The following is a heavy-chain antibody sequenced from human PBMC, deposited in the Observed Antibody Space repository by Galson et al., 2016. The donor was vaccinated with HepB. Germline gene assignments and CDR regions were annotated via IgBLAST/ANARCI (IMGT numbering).Heavy chain of an antibody. CDR2: IIPMFGTT. J-gene: IGHJ5*02. D-gene: IGHD4-11*01. CDR1: GGTFSSYT. CDR3: ARGITVEPSANWFDP. Sequence: SVKVSCKASGGTFSSYTINWVRQAPGQGLEWMGGIIPMFGTTNYAQKFQGRVTITRDTSASTAYMELSSLRSEDSAVYYCARGITVEPSANWFDPWGQGSLVTVSS. V-gene: IGHV1-69*05.